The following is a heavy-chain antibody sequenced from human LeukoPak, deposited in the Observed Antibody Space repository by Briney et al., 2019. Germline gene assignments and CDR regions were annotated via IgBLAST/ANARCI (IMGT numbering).Heavy chain of an antibody. Sequence: GGSLRLSRTASGFTFSSYWMHWVRQAPGKGLVWVSRINSDGSSITYADSVKGRFTISRDNAKNTLYLQMNSLRADDTAVYYCARGITADYWGQGTLVTVSS. J-gene: IGHJ4*02. V-gene: IGHV3-74*01. CDR3: ARGITADY. D-gene: IGHD3-3*01. CDR1: GFTFSSYW. CDR2: INSDGSSI.